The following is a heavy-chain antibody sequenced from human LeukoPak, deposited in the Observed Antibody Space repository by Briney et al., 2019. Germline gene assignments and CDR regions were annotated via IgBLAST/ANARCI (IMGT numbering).Heavy chain of an antibody. CDR3: AKGVYSDYRGVLGDAFDI. J-gene: IGHJ3*02. CDR1: GFTFSNYG. Sequence: GGSLRLSCAASGFTFSNYGMHWIRQAPGKGLEWVAFIRFDGSDKYYADSMKGRFTISRDNSKNTLYLQMNSLRAEDTAVYYCAKGVYSDYRGVLGDAFDIWGQGTMVTVSS. V-gene: IGHV3-30*02. CDR2: IRFDGSDK. D-gene: IGHD4-11*01.